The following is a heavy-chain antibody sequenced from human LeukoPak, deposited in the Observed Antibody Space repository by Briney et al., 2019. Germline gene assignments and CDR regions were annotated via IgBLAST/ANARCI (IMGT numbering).Heavy chain of an antibody. CDR2: ISGSGGST. CDR1: GFTFSSYA. Sequence: GSLRLSCAASGFTFSSYAMSWVRQAPGKGLEWVSAISGSGGSTYYADSVKGRFSTSRDNSKNALYLQMNSLRAEDTAVYYCAKPMTTVTTPSDYWGQGTLVTVSS. D-gene: IGHD4-11*01. J-gene: IGHJ4*02. V-gene: IGHV3-23*01. CDR3: AKPMTTVTTPSDY.